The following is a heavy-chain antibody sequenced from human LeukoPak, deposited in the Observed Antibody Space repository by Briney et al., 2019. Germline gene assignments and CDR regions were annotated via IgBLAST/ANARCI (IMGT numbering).Heavy chain of an antibody. CDR1: GFTFNNFD. D-gene: IGHD5-12*01. CDR2: ISGSGVST. Sequence: PGGSLRLSCAASGFTFNNFDMSWVRQARGKGLEWVSSISGSGVSTYYADSLEGRFTISRHNFKNTLFLQLNSLRAEDTAVYYCAKDLRGYDMDFDYWGQGTLVTVSS. CDR3: AKDLRGYDMDFDY. J-gene: IGHJ4*02. V-gene: IGHV3-23*01.